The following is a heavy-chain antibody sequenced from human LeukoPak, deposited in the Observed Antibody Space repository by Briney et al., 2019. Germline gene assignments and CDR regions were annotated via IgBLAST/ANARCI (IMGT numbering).Heavy chain of an antibody. V-gene: IGHV3-30*04. CDR2: VASDGSYK. CDR3: ARDADWSPFY. J-gene: IGHJ4*02. D-gene: IGHD3/OR15-3a*01. Sequence: GGSPRLSCAASGFTFSSYSLHWVRQAPGKGLEWVAHVASDGSYKWYADSVRGRFTISRDNSKNTLFLQMNSLGAEDTGVYYCARDADWSPFYWGQGTLVTVSS. CDR1: GFTFSSYS.